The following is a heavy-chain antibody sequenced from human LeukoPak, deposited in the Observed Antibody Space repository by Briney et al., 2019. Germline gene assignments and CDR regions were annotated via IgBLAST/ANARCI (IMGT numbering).Heavy chain of an antibody. J-gene: IGHJ4*02. CDR2: IHHSGNI. CDR1: VGSFIDYY. D-gene: IGHD4-23*01. CDR3: VRALTFGGNYFVDY. Sequence: SETLSLTCAVYVGSFIDYYWTWIRQPPGKGLEWIGEIHHSGNINYNPSLKSRVTISVDTSKNQFSLKLSSVTAADTAVYYCVRALTFGGNYFVDYWGRGRLVAVSS. V-gene: IGHV4-34*01.